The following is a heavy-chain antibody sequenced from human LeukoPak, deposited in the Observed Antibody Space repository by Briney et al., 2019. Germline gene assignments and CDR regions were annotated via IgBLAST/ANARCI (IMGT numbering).Heavy chain of an antibody. Sequence: GGSLRLSCAASGFTFSSYNMNWVRQAPGKGLEWVSYISSSSSTIYYADSVKGRFTISRDNAKNSLYLQMNSLRAEDTAVYYCARAGSGWYNYWGQGTLVTVSS. CDR1: GFTFSSYN. CDR3: ARAGSGWYNY. D-gene: IGHD6-19*01. CDR2: ISSSSSTI. J-gene: IGHJ4*02. V-gene: IGHV3-48*01.